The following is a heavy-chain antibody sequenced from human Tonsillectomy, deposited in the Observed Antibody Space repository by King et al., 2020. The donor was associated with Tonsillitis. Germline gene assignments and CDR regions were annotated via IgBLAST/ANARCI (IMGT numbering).Heavy chain of an antibody. V-gene: IGHV4-59*01. J-gene: IGHJ5*02. D-gene: IGHD3-16*01. CDR2: VHYSGTT. CDR1: GGSMSNDY. CDR3: ARGSPWAES. Sequence: VQLQESGPGLVKPSETLSLTCTVSGGSMSNDYWSWVRQPPGKGPQWIGYVHYSGTTDYNPSLRGRVTISMDTSKNEFSLELISVTAADTAIYYCARGSPWAESWGLGTLVTVSS.